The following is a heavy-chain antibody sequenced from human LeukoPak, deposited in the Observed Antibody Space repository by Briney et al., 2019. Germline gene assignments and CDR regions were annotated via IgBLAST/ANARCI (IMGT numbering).Heavy chain of an antibody. J-gene: IGHJ4*02. V-gene: IGHV1-69*05. D-gene: IGHD3-3*01. CDR2: IIPIFGTA. CDR3: ARGYYDFGYFDY. CDR1: GGTFSSYA. Sequence: SVKVSCKASGGTFSSYAISWVRQAPGQGLEWMGRIIPIFGTANYAQKFQGRVTITTDESTSTAYMELSSLRSEDTAVYHCARGYYDFGYFDYWGQGTLVTVSS.